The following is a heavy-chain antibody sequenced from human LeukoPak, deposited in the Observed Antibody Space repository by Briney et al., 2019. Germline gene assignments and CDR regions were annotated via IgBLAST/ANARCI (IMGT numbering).Heavy chain of an antibody. CDR3: ARLMVDNIRKEFDY. V-gene: IGHV4-34*01. CDR1: GGFISGYY. J-gene: IGHJ4*02. D-gene: IGHD2-8*01. CDR2: INHSGST. Sequence: PSQSLSLTCAVYGGFISGYYRAWIRQPPGKGMEWIGAINHSGSTNYNPSLKSRATISVNTSKNQFTINLSSVTAPETAVYYCARLMVDNIRKEFDYWGQGTLVTVSS.